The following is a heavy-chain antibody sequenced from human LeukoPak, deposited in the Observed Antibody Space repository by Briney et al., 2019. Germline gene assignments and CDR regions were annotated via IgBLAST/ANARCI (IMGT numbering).Heavy chain of an antibody. D-gene: IGHD4-17*01. CDR3: ARALRDYGDSKSYFDY. CDR1: EFTFSSYW. J-gene: IGHJ4*02. Sequence: GGSLRLSCAASEFTFSSYWMSWVRQAPGKGLEWVANIKQDGSEKYYVDSVKGRFTISRDNAKNSLYLQMNSLRGEDTAVYYCARALRDYGDSKSYFDYWGQGTLVTVSS. V-gene: IGHV3-7*01. CDR2: IKQDGSEK.